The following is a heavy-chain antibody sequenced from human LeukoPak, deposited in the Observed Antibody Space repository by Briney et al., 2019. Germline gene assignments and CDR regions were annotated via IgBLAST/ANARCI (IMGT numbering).Heavy chain of an antibody. CDR1: GFTFSSYW. Sequence: PGGSLRLSCAASGFTFSSYWMSWVRQAPGNGLEWVASINQGGSERYYVDSVKGRFTISRDNAKNSLYLQMNSLRADDTAVYYCARDYWSCVDYWGQGALVTVSS. J-gene: IGHJ4*02. D-gene: IGHD1-26*01. V-gene: IGHV3-7*04. CDR3: ARDYWSCVDY. CDR2: INQGGSER.